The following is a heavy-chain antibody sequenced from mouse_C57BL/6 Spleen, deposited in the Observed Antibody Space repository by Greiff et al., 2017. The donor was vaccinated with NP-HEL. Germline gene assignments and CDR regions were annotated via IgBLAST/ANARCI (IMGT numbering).Heavy chain of an antibody. Sequence: QVQLQQPGAELVRPGSSVKLSCTASGYTFTSYWLHWVKQRPIQGLEWIGNIDPSDSETHYNQKFKDKATLTVDKSSSTAYMQLSSLTSEDSAVYYCARDGTDPFDYWGQGTTLTVSS. CDR3: ARDGTDPFDY. J-gene: IGHJ2*01. CDR1: GYTFTSYW. CDR2: IDPSDSET. D-gene: IGHD2-3*01. V-gene: IGHV1-52*01.